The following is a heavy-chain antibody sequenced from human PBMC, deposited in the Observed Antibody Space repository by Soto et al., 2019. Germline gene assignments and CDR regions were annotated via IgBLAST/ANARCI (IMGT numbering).Heavy chain of an antibody. CDR3: ARDSRDGSFDC. J-gene: IGHJ4*01. Sequence: GAAVKVPCKASGGTFSSYAISWVRQAPGQGLEWMGGIIPIFGTANYAQKFQGRVTITADESTSTAYMELSSLRSEDTAVYYCARDSRDGSFDCWGQGTLVTVSS. CDR1: GGTFSSYA. CDR2: IIPIFGTA. V-gene: IGHV1-69*13. D-gene: IGHD5-12*01.